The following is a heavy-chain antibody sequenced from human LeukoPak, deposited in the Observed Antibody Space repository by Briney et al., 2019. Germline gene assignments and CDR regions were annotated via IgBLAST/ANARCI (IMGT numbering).Heavy chain of an antibody. D-gene: IGHD2-2*01. CDR1: GGSISSGSYY. V-gene: IGHV4-61*02. J-gene: IGHJ3*02. CDR3: ARDRRYCSSTSCYAFDI. CDR2: IYTSGST. Sequence: PSQTLSLTCTVSGGSISSGSYYWSWIRQPAGKGLEWIGRIYTSGSTNYNPSLKSRVPISVDTSKNQFSLKLSSVTAADTAVYYCARDRRYCSSTSCYAFDIWGQGTMVTVSS.